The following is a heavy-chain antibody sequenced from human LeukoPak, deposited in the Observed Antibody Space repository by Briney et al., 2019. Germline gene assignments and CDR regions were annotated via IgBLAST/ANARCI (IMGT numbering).Heavy chain of an antibody. CDR1: GGSISSSSYY. CDR3: AASLWFGIYPDY. J-gene: IGHJ4*02. D-gene: IGHD3-10*01. CDR2: IYYSGST. Sequence: SETLSLTCTVSGGSISSSSYYWGWIRQPPGKGLEWIGSIYYSGSTYYNPSLKSRVTISVDTSKNHLSLSLNSVTTADTAVYYCAASLWFGIYPDYWGQGSLVTVSS. V-gene: IGHV4-39*07.